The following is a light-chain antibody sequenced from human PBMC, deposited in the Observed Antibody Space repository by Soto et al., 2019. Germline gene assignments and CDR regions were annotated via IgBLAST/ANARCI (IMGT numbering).Light chain of an antibody. CDR2: DAS. Sequence: DNQMNQSPSPPSASVGDRKTITCRASQSISSWLAWYQQKPGKAPKLLIYDASSLESGVPSRFSGSGSGTEFTLTISSLQPDDFATYYCQQYNSYPWTFGQGTKVDIK. CDR1: QSISSW. V-gene: IGKV1-5*01. CDR3: QQYNSYPWT. J-gene: IGKJ1*01.